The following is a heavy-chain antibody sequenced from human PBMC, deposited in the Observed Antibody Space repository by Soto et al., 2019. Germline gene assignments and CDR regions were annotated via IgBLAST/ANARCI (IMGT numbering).Heavy chain of an antibody. CDR3: ARAPPLYIVGDGMDV. CDR1: GFTFSSYS. J-gene: IGHJ6*02. D-gene: IGHD2-15*01. V-gene: IGHV3-48*02. CDR2: ISSSSSTI. Sequence: GGSLRLSCAASGFTFSSYSMNWVRQAPGKGLEWVSYISSSSSTIYYADSVKGRFTISRDNAKNSLYLQMNSLRDEDTAVYYCARAPPLYIVGDGMDVWGQGTTVTVS.